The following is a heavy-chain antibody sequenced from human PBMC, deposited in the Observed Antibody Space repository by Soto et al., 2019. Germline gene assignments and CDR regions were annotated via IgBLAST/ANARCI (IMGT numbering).Heavy chain of an antibody. D-gene: IGHD3-3*01. CDR2: ISGSGGST. Sequence: PGGSLRLSCAASEFTFSSYAMSWVRQAPGKGLEWVSAISGSGGSTYYADSVKGRFTISRDNSKNTLYLQMNSLRAEDTAVYYCAKAYYDFWSGYYRPGLSMDVWGQGTTVTVSS. V-gene: IGHV3-23*01. J-gene: IGHJ6*02. CDR1: EFTFSSYA. CDR3: AKAYYDFWSGYYRPGLSMDV.